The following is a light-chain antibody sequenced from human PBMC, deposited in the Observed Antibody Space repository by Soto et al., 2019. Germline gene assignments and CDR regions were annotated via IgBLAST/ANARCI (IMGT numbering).Light chain of an antibody. Sequence: IVMTQPPATLSVSPGESATLSCSASQSVSSNLAWHQQKPGQAPRILMYDASTRATGISDRFSGSGSGTEFTLTISSLQSEDFAVYYCQQYHNWPITFGQGTRLEIK. CDR3: QQYHNWPIT. CDR1: QSVSSN. J-gene: IGKJ5*01. CDR2: DAS. V-gene: IGKV3-15*01.